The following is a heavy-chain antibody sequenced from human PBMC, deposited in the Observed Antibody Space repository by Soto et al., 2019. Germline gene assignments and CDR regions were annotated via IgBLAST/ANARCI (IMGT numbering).Heavy chain of an antibody. Sequence: EVQLLESGGGLVQPGESLRLSCAASGFTFTTYAMFWVRQAPGKGLEWVSGVSASGGSTYAADSVKGRFTISRDNSKNTVHLQMNSLRADDTAVYYCAKTMGDCSGGTCYGAYSMDVWDQGITVTVSS. CDR3: AKTMGDCSGGTCYGAYSMDV. CDR2: VSASGGST. D-gene: IGHD2-15*01. V-gene: IGHV3-23*01. CDR1: GFTFTTYA. J-gene: IGHJ6*02.